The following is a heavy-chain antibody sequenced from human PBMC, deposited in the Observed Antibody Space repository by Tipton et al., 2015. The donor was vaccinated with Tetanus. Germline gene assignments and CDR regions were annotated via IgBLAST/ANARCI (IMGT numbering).Heavy chain of an antibody. CDR2: ISYSGRT. CDR3: ARANFDFPKKGPFDS. D-gene: IGHD3-3*01. Sequence: TLSLTCTVSGGSVRSGDYSWNWIRQPPGKGLEWLAYISYSGRTNSNYPLKSRITISQDTSKNQFSLRLTSVIAADTAVYFCARANFDFPKKGPFDSWGQGIPVIVSA. J-gene: IGHJ4*02. V-gene: IGHV4-61*08. CDR1: GGSVRSGDYS.